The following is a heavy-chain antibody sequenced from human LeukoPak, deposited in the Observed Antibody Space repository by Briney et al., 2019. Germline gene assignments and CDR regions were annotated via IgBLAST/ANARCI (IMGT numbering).Heavy chain of an antibody. V-gene: IGHV1-2*02. Sequence: VASVKVSCNASGYTFTGYYMHWVRQAPGQGLEWMGWINPNSGGTNYAQKFQGRVTMTRDTSISTAYMELSRLRSDDTAVYYCARFLQRPYVWGSYRSPRYYFDYWGQGTLVTVSS. J-gene: IGHJ4*02. CDR1: GYTFTGYY. CDR3: ARFLQRPYVWGSYRSPRYYFDY. D-gene: IGHD3-16*02. CDR2: INPNSGGT.